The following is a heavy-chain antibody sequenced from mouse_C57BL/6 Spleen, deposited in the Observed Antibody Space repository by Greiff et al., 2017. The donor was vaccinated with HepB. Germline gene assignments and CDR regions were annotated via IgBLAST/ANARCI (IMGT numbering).Heavy chain of an antibody. D-gene: IGHD2-4*01. CDR1: GYTFTDYN. V-gene: IGHV1-18*01. Sequence: VQLQQSGPELVKPGASVKIPCKASGYTFTDYNMDWVQQSHGKSLEWIGDINSNNGGTIYNQKFKGKATLTVDKSSSTAYMELRSLNSEDTAVYYCARWVHYDYDDGAMDYWGQGTSVTVSS. J-gene: IGHJ4*01. CDR2: INSNNGGT. CDR3: ARWVHYDYDDGAMDY.